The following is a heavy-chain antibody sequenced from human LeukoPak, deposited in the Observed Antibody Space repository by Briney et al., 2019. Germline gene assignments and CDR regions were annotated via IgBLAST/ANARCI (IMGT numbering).Heavy chain of an antibody. CDR2: IYYSGST. Sequence: PSETLSLTCTVSGGSISSGGYYWSWIRQHPGKGLEWIGYIYYSGSTNYNPSLKSRVTISVDTSKNQFSLKLSSVTAADTAVYYCARHANVDYGGKLYYFDYWGQGTLVTVSS. D-gene: IGHD4-23*01. V-gene: IGHV4-61*08. CDR3: ARHANVDYGGKLYYFDY. CDR1: GGSISSGGYY. J-gene: IGHJ4*02.